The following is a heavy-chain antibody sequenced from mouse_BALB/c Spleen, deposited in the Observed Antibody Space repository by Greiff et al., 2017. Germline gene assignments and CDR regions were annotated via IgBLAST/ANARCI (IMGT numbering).Heavy chain of an antibody. V-gene: IGHV1-4*01. J-gene: IGHJ3*01. CDR1: GYTFTSYT. CDR3: ARFSDGYYEDSFAY. D-gene: IGHD2-3*01. CDR2: INPSSGYT. Sequence: VQLQESGAELARPGASVKMSCKASGYTFTSYTMHWVKQRPGPGLEWIGYINPSSGYTNYNQKFKDKATLTADKSSSTAYMQLRSLTSEDSAVYYCARFSDGYYEDSFAYWGQGTLVTVSA.